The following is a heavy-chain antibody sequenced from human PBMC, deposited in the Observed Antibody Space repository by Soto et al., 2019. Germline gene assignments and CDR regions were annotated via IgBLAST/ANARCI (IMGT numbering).Heavy chain of an antibody. CDR1: GYTFSSYG. J-gene: IGHJ4*02. CDR3: ARGRYGDY. CDR2: ISAHNGNT. D-gene: IGHD1-1*01. V-gene: IGHV1-18*01. Sequence: QVHLVQSGAEVKKPGASVKVSCKASGYTFSSYGITWGRQAPGQGLEWMGWISAHNGNTDYAQKLQGRVIVTRDTSTSTAYMGLRSLISDDTAVYYCARGRYGDYWGQGALVTVSS.